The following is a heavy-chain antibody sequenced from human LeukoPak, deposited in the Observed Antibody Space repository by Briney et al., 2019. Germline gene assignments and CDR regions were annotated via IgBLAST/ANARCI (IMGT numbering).Heavy chain of an antibody. D-gene: IGHD6-19*01. CDR1: GYTFSGYY. J-gene: IGHJ4*02. Sequence: ASVKVSCKASGYTFSGYYIHWVRQAPGQGLEWMGIINPSSGSTSYARKFQGRVTMTRDTSTSTVYMELSSLRSEDTAVYYCATGQWLDRDYWGQGTLVTVSS. CDR2: INPSSGST. V-gene: IGHV1-46*01. CDR3: ATGQWLDRDY.